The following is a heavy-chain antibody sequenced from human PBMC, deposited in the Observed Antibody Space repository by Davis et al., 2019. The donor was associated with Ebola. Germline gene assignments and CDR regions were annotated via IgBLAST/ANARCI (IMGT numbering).Heavy chain of an antibody. CDR2: ISAYNGNT. J-gene: IGHJ4*02. CDR1: GYTFTSYG. Sequence: ASVKVSCKASGYTFTSYGISWVRQPPGQGLEWMGWISAYNGNTNYAQKLQGRVTMTSDTAPTTTYMKVGSLRTDDTAVYYCAGAQFPTTNDHWGQGTLVTVSS. D-gene: IGHD1-1*01. CDR3: AGAQFPTTNDH. V-gene: IGHV1-18*01.